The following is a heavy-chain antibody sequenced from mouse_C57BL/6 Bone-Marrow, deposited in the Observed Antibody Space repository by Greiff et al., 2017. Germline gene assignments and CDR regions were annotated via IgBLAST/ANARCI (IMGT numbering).Heavy chain of an antibody. CDR1: GYAFSSSW. J-gene: IGHJ3*01. Sequence: VQLQQSGPELVKPGASVKISCKASGYAFSSSWMNWVKQRPGKGLEWIGRIYPGDGDTNYNGKFKGKATLTADKSSSTAYMQLSSLSSEDSAVYFCAMGWFAYWGQGTLVTVSA. V-gene: IGHV1-82*01. CDR3: AMGWFAY. CDR2: IYPGDGDT.